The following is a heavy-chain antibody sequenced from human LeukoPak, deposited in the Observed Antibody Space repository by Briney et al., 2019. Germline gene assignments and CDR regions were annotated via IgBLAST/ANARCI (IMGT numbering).Heavy chain of an antibody. J-gene: IGHJ3*02. CDR3: ARKFHSQAMIVVVINAYDAFDM. D-gene: IGHD3-22*01. CDR1: GYTFTGYY. Sequence: ASVKVSCKASGYTFTGYYMHWVRQAPGQGLEWMGRINPNSGGTNYAQKFQGRVTMTRNTSTSTAYMELSSLRSEDTAVYYCARKFHSQAMIVVVINAYDAFDMWGQGTMVTVSS. V-gene: IGHV1-2*06. CDR2: INPNSGGT.